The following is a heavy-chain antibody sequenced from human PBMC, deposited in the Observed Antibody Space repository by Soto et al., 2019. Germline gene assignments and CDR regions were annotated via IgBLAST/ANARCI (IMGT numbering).Heavy chain of an antibody. CDR2: INPGDSDT. Sequence: PGESLKISCEASGYRFTTYWIGWVRQMSGKGLEWMGIINPGDSDTRYSPSFQGQVTISADKSISTAYLQWSSLKASDTAMYYCARFYCFSTTCHYGMDVWGQGTPVTVSS. V-gene: IGHV5-51*01. CDR1: GYRFTTYW. J-gene: IGHJ6*02. D-gene: IGHD2-2*01. CDR3: ARFYCFSTTCHYGMDV.